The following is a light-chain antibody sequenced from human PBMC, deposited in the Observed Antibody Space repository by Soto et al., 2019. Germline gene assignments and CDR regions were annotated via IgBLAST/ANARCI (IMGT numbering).Light chain of an antibody. J-gene: IGKJ1*01. CDR1: QGVSSY. V-gene: IGKV3-15*01. CDR3: QQYNNWPWT. Sequence: EMVLTQSPGTLSLSPGERATLSCRASQGVSSYLAWYQHKPGQAPRLLIHGASTRATGFPARFSGSGSGTDFSLTISSLQSEDFAVYYCQQYNNWPWTFGQGTKVDIK. CDR2: GAS.